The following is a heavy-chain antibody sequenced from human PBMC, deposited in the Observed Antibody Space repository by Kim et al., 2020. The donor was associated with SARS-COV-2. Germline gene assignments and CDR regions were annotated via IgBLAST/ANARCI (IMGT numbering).Heavy chain of an antibody. J-gene: IGHJ4*02. D-gene: IGHD3-10*01. CDR2: HSGST. V-gene: IGHV4-34*01. CDR3: ARGVPGF. Sequence: HSGSTKYHPSLKGRVTISVDTSKNQFSLKLSSVTAADTAVYYCARGVPGFWGQGTLVTVSS.